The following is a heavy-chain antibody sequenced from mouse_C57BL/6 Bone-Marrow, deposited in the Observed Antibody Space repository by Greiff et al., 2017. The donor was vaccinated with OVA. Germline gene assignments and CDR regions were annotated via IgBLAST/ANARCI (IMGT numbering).Heavy chain of an antibody. V-gene: IGHV1-81*01. CDR3: ARSHYGPDYFDY. D-gene: IGHD1-1*01. Sequence: QVQLKESGAELARPGASVKLSCKASGYTFTSYGISWVKQRTGQGLEWIGEIYPRSGNTYYNEKFKGKATLTADKSSSTAYMELRSLTSEDSAVYFCARSHYGPDYFDYWGQGTTLTVSS. CDR2: IYPRSGNT. J-gene: IGHJ2*01. CDR1: GYTFTSYG.